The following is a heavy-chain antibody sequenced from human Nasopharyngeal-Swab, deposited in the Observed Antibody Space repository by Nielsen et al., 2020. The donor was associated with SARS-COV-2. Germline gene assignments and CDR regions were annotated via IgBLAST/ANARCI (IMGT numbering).Heavy chain of an antibody. CDR1: GGSISSSNW. D-gene: IGHD3-22*01. Sequence: SETLSLTCAVSGGSISSSNWSSWVRLPPGKGLEWIGEIYHSGSTNYNPSLKSRVTISVDKSKNQFSLKLSSVTAADTAVYYCASFYYGSSGSVGAFDIWGQGTMVTVSS. V-gene: IGHV4-4*02. CDR3: ASFYYGSSGSVGAFDI. J-gene: IGHJ3*02. CDR2: IYHSGST.